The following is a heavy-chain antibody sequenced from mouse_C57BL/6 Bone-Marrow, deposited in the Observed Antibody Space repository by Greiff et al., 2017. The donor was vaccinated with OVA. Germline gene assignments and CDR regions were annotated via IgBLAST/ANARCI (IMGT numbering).Heavy chain of an antibody. CDR3: ARKGGYVWYFDV. CDR1: GYTFTSYW. Sequence: LQQPGAELVKPGASVKLSCKASGYTFTSYWMHWVKQRPGQGLEWIGMIHPNRGSTNYNEKFKSKATLTVDKSSSTAYMQLSSLTSEDSAVYYCARKGGYVWYFDVWGTGTTVTVSS. J-gene: IGHJ1*03. V-gene: IGHV1-64*01. D-gene: IGHD2-2*01. CDR2: IHPNRGST.